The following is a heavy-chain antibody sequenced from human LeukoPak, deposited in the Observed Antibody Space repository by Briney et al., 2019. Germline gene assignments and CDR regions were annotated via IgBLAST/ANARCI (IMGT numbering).Heavy chain of an antibody. V-gene: IGHV4-59*01. CDR2: IYYSGST. D-gene: IGHD2-2*01. CDR1: GGSISSYY. Sequence: SETLSLTCTVSGGSISSYYWSWIRQPPGKGLEWIGYIYYSGSTNYNPSLKSRVTISVDTSKNQFSLKLSSVPAADTAVYYCARSVVVPTAIGDWFDPWGREPWSPSPQ. J-gene: IGHJ5*02. CDR3: ARSVVVPTAIGDWFDP.